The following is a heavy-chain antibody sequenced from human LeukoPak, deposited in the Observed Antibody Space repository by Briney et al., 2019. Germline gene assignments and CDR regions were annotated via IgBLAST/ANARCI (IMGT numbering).Heavy chain of an antibody. CDR3: ARGAGYSYGYGDY. V-gene: IGHV3-21*01. D-gene: IGHD5-18*01. Sequence: GGSLRLSCAASGFTFSSYSMNWVRQAPGKGLEWVSSISSSSSYIYYTDSVKGRFTISRDNAKNSLYLQMNSLRAEDTAVYYCARGAGYSYGYGDYWGQGTLVTVSP. J-gene: IGHJ4*02. CDR2: ISSSSSYI. CDR1: GFTFSSYS.